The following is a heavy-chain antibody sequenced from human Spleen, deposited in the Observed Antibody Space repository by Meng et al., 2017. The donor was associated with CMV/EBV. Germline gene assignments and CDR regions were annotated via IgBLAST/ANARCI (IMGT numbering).Heavy chain of an antibody. V-gene: IGHV1-24*01. Sequence: ASVKVSCKASGGTFSSYTISWVRQAPGKGLEWMGGFDPEDGETIYAQKFQGRVIMTEDTSTDTAYMELSSLRSEDTAVYYCATGGSRAAGRLDAFDIWGQGTMVTVSS. CDR2: FDPEDGET. CDR1: GGTFSSYT. D-gene: IGHD6-13*01. J-gene: IGHJ3*02. CDR3: ATGGSRAAGRLDAFDI.